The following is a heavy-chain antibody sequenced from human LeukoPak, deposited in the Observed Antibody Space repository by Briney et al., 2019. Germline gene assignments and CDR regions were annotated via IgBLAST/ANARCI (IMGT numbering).Heavy chain of an antibody. CDR1: GYTFTGYY. V-gene: IGHV1-2*02. J-gene: IGHJ4*02. D-gene: IGHD2-15*01. CDR2: INPNSGGT. CDR3: ARRGCSGGSCYYRFDY. Sequence: ASVKVSCKASGYTFTGYYMHWVRQAPGQGLEWMGWINPNSGGTNYAQKFQGRVTMTRDTSISTAYMELSRLRSDDTAVHYCARRGCSGGSCYYRFDYWGQGTLVTVSS.